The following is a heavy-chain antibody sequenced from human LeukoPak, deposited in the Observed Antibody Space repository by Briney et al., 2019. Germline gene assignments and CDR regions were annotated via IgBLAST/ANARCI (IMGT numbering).Heavy chain of an antibody. CDR1: GFTFSDFE. Sequence: PGGSLRLSCAASGFTFSDFEMSWVRQAPGRGLEWVSYVSSSGSTMYYPDSVKGRFTISRDDGKNPLSLQMNSLRAEDTAVYYCARDRLGYFLSWGQGTLVTVSS. D-gene: IGHD3-16*01. V-gene: IGHV3-48*03. CDR2: VSSSGSTM. CDR3: ARDRLGYFLS. J-gene: IGHJ4*02.